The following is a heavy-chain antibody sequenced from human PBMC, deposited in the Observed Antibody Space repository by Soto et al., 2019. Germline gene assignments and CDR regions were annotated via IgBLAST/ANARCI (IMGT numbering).Heavy chain of an antibody. J-gene: IGHJ4*02. CDR3: TTDIWSGRGLDY. CDR1: GFTFSSYA. Sequence: GGSLRLSCAASGFTFSSYAMNWVRQAPGKGLEWVGRIKRKIDGGTTDYTAPVKGRFTISRDDSENTLYLQMSSLKTEDTALYYCTTDIWSGRGLDYWGQGTQVTVSS. CDR2: IKRKIDGGTT. V-gene: IGHV3-15*07. D-gene: IGHD1-26*01.